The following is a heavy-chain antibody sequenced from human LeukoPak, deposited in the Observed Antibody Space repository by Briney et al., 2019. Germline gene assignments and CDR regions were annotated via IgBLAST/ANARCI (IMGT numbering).Heavy chain of an antibody. J-gene: IGHJ4*02. CDR2: IYSGGST. CDR3: ARDLGGYDSSGYYPVFDY. CDR1: GFTVSSNY. V-gene: IGHV3-53*01. D-gene: IGHD3-22*01. Sequence: WGSLRLSCAASGFTVSSNYMSWVRQAPGKGLEWVSVIYSGGSTYYADSVKGRFTISRDNSKNTLYLQMNSLRAEDTAVYYCARDLGGYDSSGYYPVFDYWGQGTLVTVSS.